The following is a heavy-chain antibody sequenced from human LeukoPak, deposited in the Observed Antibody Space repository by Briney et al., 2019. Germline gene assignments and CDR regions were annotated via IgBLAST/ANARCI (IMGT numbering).Heavy chain of an antibody. CDR2: IYYSGST. CDR3: ARSPSYSSSWSIFDY. J-gene: IGHJ4*02. D-gene: IGHD6-13*01. V-gene: IGHV4-59*01. CDR1: GGSISSDY. Sequence: SETLSLTCTVSGGSISSDYWSWIRQPPGKGLEWIGYIYYSGSTNYNPSLKSRVTISVDTSKNQFSLKLSSVTAADTAVYYCARSPSYSSSWSIFDYWGQGTLVTVSS.